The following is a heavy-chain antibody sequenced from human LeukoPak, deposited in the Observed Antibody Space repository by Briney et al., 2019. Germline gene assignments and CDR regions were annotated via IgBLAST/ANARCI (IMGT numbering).Heavy chain of an antibody. CDR1: GFTFGDSA. J-gene: IGHJ4*02. V-gene: IGHV3-49*03. CDR2: IRSKADGATT. CDR3: TRGAPIAY. Sequence: GGSLRLSCTTSGFTFGDSALNWFRQAPGEGLEWLGFIRSKADGATTEYAASVKGRFTISRDDSKGIAFLQINSLKTEDTAVYYCTRGAPIAYWGQGTLVTVSS.